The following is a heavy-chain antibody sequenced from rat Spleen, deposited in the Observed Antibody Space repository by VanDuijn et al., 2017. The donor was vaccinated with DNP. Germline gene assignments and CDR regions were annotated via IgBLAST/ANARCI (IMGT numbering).Heavy chain of an antibody. CDR1: GYSITSNYR. CDR2: INSAGGT. CDR3: ARTYYPAYSAMDA. J-gene: IGHJ4*01. V-gene: IGHV3-3*01. Sequence: EVQLQESGPGLVKPSQSLSLTCSVTGYSITSNYRWNWLRRFPGNKLDWLGYINSAGGTNYNPSLKRRISITRDTSKNQFFLQVSSVTTEDKATYYYARTYYPAYSAMDACGQATSVTVSS. D-gene: IGHD1-4*01.